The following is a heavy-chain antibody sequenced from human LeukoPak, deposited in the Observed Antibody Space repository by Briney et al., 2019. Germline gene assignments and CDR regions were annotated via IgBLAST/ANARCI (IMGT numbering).Heavy chain of an antibody. V-gene: IGHV1-3*01. CDR1: GYTFTSYA. J-gene: IGHJ4*02. Sequence: ASVKVSCKASGYTFTSYAIHWVRQAPGQRLEWMGWINAGNGNTKYSQKFQGRVTITRDTSASTAYMELSSLRSEDTAVYYCARDRPSGSYGDYWGQGTLVTVSS. CDR3: ARDRPSGSYGDY. D-gene: IGHD1-26*01. CDR2: INAGNGNT.